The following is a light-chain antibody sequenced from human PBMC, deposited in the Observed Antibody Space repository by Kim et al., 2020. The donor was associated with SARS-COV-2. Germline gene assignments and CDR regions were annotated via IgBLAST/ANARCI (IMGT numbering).Light chain of an antibody. Sequence: GQSVTFSCTGTSRDVGGYDSVSWYQQYPGKAPKLMIYEVTKRPSGVPDRFSGSKSANTASLTVSGLQPEDEAVYYCCSYAGTNNLMFGGGTKVTVL. CDR2: EVT. J-gene: IGLJ3*02. CDR1: SRDVGGYDS. CDR3: CSYAGTNNLM. V-gene: IGLV2-8*01.